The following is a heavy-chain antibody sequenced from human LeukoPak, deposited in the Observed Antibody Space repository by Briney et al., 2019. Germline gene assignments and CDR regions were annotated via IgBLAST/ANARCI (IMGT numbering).Heavy chain of an antibody. D-gene: IGHD5-18*01. J-gene: IGHJ4*02. CDR2: IYYSGST. CDR3: ARGRSYGV. CDR1: GGSISSYY. V-gene: IGHV4-59*12. Sequence: SETLSLTCTVSGGSISSYYWSWIRQPPGKGLEWIGYIYYSGSTNYNPSLKSRVTISVDTSKNQFSLKLSSVAAADTAVYYCARGRSYGVWGQGTLVTVSS.